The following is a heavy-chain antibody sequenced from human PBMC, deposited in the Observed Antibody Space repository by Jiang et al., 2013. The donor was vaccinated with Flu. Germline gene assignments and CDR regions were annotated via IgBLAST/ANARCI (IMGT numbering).Heavy chain of an antibody. Sequence: VESGAEVKKPGESLRISCEGSESSFVSYWISWVRQMPGKGLEWMGRIDPSDSFTNYNPSFQGHVTISVDKSITTTFLQWTSLKASDTAIYYCARQDGIWGQGTLVTVSS. D-gene: IGHD3-3*02. CDR3: ARQDGI. CDR1: ESSFVSYW. V-gene: IGHV5-10-1*03. CDR2: IDPSDSFT. J-gene: IGHJ4*02.